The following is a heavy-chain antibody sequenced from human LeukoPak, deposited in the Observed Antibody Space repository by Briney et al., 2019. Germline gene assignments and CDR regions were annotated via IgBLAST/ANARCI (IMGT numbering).Heavy chain of an antibody. V-gene: IGHV3-74*01. CDR1: GFAFRNYW. CDR2: INSDGSST. J-gene: IGHJ4*02. CDR3: ARENPPGLPKKALH. Sequence: GGSLRLSCAASGFAFRNYWMHWVRQAPGKGLVLVSRINSDGSSTSYADSVKGRFTISRDNAKDTLYLQMNSLRAEDTAVYYCARENPPGLPKKALHWGQGTLVTVSS.